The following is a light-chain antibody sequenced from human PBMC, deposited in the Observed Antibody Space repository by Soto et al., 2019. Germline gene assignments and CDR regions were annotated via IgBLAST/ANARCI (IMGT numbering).Light chain of an antibody. CDR1: SSNIGAGYD. CDR2: GDN. Sequence: QPVLTQPPSVSGAPGQRVTISCTGSSSNIGAGYDVHWYQLLPGTAPKLLIYGDNNRPSGVPDRFSVSKSGTSASLAITGLQAEYEADYYCQSYDSSLSASVVFGGGTKLTVL. V-gene: IGLV1-40*01. J-gene: IGLJ2*01. CDR3: QSYDSSLSASVV.